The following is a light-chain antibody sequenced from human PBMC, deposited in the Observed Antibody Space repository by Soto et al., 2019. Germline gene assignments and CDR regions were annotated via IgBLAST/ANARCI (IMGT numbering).Light chain of an antibody. CDR1: QSVSSY. CDR2: TAS. Sequence: EIVLTQSPATLSLSPGERATLSCRASQSVSSYLAWYQQKPGQAPRLLIYTASNRATGIPARFSGSGSGTDFTRTISSLEPKDFAVYYCQQRSNWPLTFGGGTKVEIK. V-gene: IGKV3-11*01. J-gene: IGKJ4*01. CDR3: QQRSNWPLT.